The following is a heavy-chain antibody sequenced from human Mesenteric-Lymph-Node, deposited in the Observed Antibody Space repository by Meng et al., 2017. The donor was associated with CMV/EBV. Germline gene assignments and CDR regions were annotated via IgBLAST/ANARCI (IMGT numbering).Heavy chain of an antibody. CDR2: ISSSGSSI. CDR3: ARADYYDSSGYGPLDY. CDR1: GFTFSDYY. D-gene: IGHD3-22*01. Sequence: GESLKISCAASGFTFSDYYMTWIRQAPGKGLEWVSYISSSGSSIYYADSLKGRFTISRDNAKNSLYLQMNSLRAEDTAVYYCARADYYDSSGYGPLDYWGQGTLVTVSS. J-gene: IGHJ4*02. V-gene: IGHV3-11*01.